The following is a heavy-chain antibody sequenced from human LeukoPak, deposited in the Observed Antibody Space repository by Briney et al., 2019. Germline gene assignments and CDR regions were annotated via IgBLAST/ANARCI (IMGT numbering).Heavy chain of an antibody. CDR2: INPNSGGT. CDR3: ARVYYYDSSGHYYFDY. V-gene: IGHV1-2*02. Sequence: ASVKVSCKASGYTFTGYYMHWVRQAPGQGLEWMGWINPNSGGTSYAQKFQARVTMTRDTSISTAYMELSSLRSDETAVYYCARVYYYDSSGHYYFDYWGQGTLVTVSS. CDR1: GYTFTGYY. J-gene: IGHJ4*02. D-gene: IGHD3-22*01.